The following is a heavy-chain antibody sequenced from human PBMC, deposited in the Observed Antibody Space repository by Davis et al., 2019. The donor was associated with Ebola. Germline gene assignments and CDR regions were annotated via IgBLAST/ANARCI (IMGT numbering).Heavy chain of an antibody. CDR3: SRIPMYSSSYFFDY. Sequence: SGPTLVKPTQTLTLTCTFSGFSLRTSGMCVSWIRQPPGKALEWLARIDWDDDKYYSTSLKTRLTISKDTSKNQVVLTMTNMDPVDTATYYCSRIPMYSSSYFFDYWGPGTLVTVSS. J-gene: IGHJ4*02. V-gene: IGHV2-70*11. CDR2: IDWDDDK. D-gene: IGHD6-6*01. CDR1: GFSLRTSGMC.